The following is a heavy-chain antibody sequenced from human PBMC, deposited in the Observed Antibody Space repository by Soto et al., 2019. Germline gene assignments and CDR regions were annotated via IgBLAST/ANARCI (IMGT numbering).Heavy chain of an antibody. CDR1: GFTFSSYG. CDR3: ARGSYYYGSGRDYFDY. Sequence: GGSLRLSCAASGFTFSSYGMHWVRQAPGKGLEWVAVIWYDGSNKYYADSGKGRFTISRDNSKNTLYLQMNSLRAEDTAVYYCARGSYYYGSGRDYFDYWGQGTLVTVSS. CDR2: IWYDGSNK. J-gene: IGHJ4*02. V-gene: IGHV3-33*01. D-gene: IGHD3-10*01.